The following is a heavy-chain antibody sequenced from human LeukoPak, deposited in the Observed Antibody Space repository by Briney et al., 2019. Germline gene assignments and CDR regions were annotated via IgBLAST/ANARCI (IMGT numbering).Heavy chain of an antibody. J-gene: IGHJ5*02. CDR1: GGSISSYY. CDR3: ARDSTEGWFDP. D-gene: IGHD1-14*01. CDR2: IYYSGST. V-gene: IGHV4-59*01. Sequence: SETLSLTCTVSGGSISSYYWSWIRQPPGKGLEWIGYIYYSGSTNYNPSLKSRVTISVDTSKNQFSLKLSSVTAADTAVYYCARDSTEGWFDPWGQGTLVTVSS.